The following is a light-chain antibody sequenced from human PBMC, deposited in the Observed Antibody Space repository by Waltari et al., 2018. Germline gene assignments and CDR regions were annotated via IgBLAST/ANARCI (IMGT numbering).Light chain of an antibody. CDR3: QQYNNWPPIT. Sequence: EVVMTQSPAMVSVSPGERATLSCRASQNIRSNLAWYQQKPGQAPRLLIYGASTRATDIPARFSGSGSGTEFTLTITSLQSEDFAVYYCQQYNNWPPITFGKGTRLEIK. CDR2: GAS. V-gene: IGKV3-15*01. CDR1: QNIRSN. J-gene: IGKJ5*01.